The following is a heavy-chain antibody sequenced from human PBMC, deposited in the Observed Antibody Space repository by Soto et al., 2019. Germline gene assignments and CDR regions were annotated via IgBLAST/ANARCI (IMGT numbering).Heavy chain of an antibody. CDR1: GGTFSSYA. V-gene: IGHV1-69*01. J-gene: IGHJ6*02. CDR2: IITISGTA. Sequence: QVQLVQSGAAVKKPGSTVKVSCKASGGTFSSYAIRWVRQAPGPGLEWMGGIITISGTAKYAQKFKGRVTITADESTSTAYMELRSLRSEDTAVYYCARSQGSSTSLEIYYYYYYGMDVWGQGTTVTVSS. CDR3: ARSQGSSTSLEIYYYYYYGMDV. D-gene: IGHD2-2*01.